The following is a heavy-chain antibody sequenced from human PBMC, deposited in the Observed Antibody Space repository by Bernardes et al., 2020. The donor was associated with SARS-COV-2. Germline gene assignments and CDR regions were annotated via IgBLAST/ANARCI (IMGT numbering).Heavy chain of an antibody. CDR3: AARTGAGEKYYYYYGMDV. D-gene: IGHD7-27*01. V-gene: IGHV1-2*02. Sequence: ASVPVSCHASGYTFTGYYMHWVRQAPGQGLEWMGWINPNSGGTNYAQKFQGRVTMTRDTSISTAYMELSRLRSDDTAVYYCAARTGAGEKYYYYYGMDVWGQGTTVTVSS. CDR1: GYTFTGYY. J-gene: IGHJ6*02. CDR2: INPNSGGT.